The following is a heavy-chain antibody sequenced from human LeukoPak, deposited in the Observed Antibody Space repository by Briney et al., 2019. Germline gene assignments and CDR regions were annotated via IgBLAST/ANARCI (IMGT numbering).Heavy chain of an antibody. D-gene: IGHD2-8*01. V-gene: IGHV1-69*06. CDR2: IIPIFGTA. CDR3: ARGRYCTNGVCYTPIDY. J-gene: IGHJ4*02. CDR1: GYTFTSYS. Sequence: ASVKVSCKASGYTFTSYSMNWVRQAPGQGLEWMGGIIPIFGTANYAQKFQGRVTITADKSTSTAYMELSSLRSEDTAVYYCARGRYCTNGVCYTPIDYWGQGTLVTVSS.